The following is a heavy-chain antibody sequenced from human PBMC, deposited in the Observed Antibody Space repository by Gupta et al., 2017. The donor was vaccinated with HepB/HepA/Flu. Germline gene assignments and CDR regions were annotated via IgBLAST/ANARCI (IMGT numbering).Heavy chain of an antibody. CDR3: TTAPFGSTLTAG. J-gene: IGHJ4*02. V-gene: IGHV3-15*01. CDR1: TFSNVW. Sequence: TFSNVWMSWVRQAPGKGLEWVGRINSKTDGGTTDDAAPVKGRFTISRDDSKNTLYLQMNSLKTEDTAVYYCTTAPFGSTLTAGGGQGTLVTVFS. D-gene: IGHD2/OR15-2a*01. CDR2: INSKTDGGTT.